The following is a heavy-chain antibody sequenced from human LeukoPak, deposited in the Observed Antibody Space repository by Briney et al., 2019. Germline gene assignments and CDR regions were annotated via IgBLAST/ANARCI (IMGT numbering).Heavy chain of an antibody. Sequence: PGGSLRLSCAASGFTFDIYAMHWVRQAPGKGLEWVAVVSYDGTNKYYADSVKGRFTISRDNSQNTLHLQMSSLRVADTAVYYCARDQLQHCSDGSCYVIDNWGPGTLVAVSP. J-gene: IGHJ4*02. CDR2: VSYDGTNK. CDR3: ARDQLQHCSDGSCYVIDN. CDR1: GFTFDIYA. D-gene: IGHD2-15*01. V-gene: IGHV3-30*04.